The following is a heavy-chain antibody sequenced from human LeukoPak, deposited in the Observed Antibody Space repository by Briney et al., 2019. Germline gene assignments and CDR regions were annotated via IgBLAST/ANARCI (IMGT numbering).Heavy chain of an antibody. CDR2: IKQDGSEK. CDR3: ASSIAVAGFYFDY. Sequence: PGGSLRLSCAASGFTFSSYWMSRVRQAPGKGLEWVANIKQDGSEKYYVDSVKGRFTISRDNAKNSLYLQMNSLRAEDTAVYYCASSIAVAGFYFDYWGQGTLVTVSS. J-gene: IGHJ4*02. D-gene: IGHD6-19*01. CDR1: GFTFSSYW. V-gene: IGHV3-7*01.